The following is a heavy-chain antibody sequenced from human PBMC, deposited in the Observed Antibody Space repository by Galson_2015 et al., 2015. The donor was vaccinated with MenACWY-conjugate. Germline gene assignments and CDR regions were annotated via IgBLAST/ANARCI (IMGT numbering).Heavy chain of an antibody. CDR1: GYLFTSYG. Sequence: SVKVSCKASGYLFTSYGISWVRQAPGQGLEWMGWITPTNDNTHYAQRFQGRVTMTTDTSTSTAYMELRSLRSDDTALYFCARDHDSVCVTYPVDDWGQGTLVTVSS. J-gene: IGHJ4*02. CDR3: ARDHDSVCVTYPVDD. CDR2: ITPTNDNT. V-gene: IGHV1-18*01. D-gene: IGHD3-16*02.